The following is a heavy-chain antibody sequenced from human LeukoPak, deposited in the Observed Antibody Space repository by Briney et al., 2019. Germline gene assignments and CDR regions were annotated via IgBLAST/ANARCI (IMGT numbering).Heavy chain of an antibody. D-gene: IGHD6-19*01. CDR3: ARLPYSSGWYSWFDP. J-gene: IGHJ5*02. CDR1: GGSISSSSYY. Sequence: SETLSLTCTVSGGSISSSSYYWAWIRQPPGKGLEWIGNIYYSGSTYYNPSLKSRVTISVDMSKNQFSLKLSSVTAADTAVYYCARLPYSSGWYSWFDPWGQGTLVTVSS. V-gene: IGHV4-39*01. CDR2: IYYSGST.